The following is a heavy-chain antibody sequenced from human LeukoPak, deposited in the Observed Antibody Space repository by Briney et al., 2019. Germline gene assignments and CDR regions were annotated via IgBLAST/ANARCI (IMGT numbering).Heavy chain of an antibody. J-gene: IGHJ4*02. CDR1: GGTFSSYA. D-gene: IGHD5-12*01. V-gene: IGHV1-69*06. Sequence: SVKVSCKASGGTFSSYAISWVRQAPGQGLEWMEGIIPIFGTANYAQKFQGRVTITADKSTSTAYMELSSLRSEDTAVYYCARDHGVKNGYGYDYWGQGTLVTVSS. CDR2: IIPIFGTA. CDR3: ARDHGVKNGYGYDY.